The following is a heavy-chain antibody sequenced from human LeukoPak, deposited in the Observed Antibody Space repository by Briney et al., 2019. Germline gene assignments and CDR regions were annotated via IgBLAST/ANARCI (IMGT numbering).Heavy chain of an antibody. J-gene: IGHJ4*02. CDR1: GFSFSSYE. Sequence: PGGSLRLSCAASGFSFSSYEMNWVRQAPGKGLEWVSYISSSGGTRNYADSVKGRFTISRDNARKPLYLQMNSLRAEDTAVYYCARDQGWLPDYWGQGTLVTVSS. D-gene: IGHD3-9*01. CDR3: ARDQGWLPDY. CDR2: ISSSGGTR. V-gene: IGHV3-48*03.